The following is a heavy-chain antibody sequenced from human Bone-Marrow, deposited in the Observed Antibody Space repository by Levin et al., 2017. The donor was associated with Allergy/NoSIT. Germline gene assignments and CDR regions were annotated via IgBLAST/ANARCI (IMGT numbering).Heavy chain of an antibody. D-gene: IGHD2-15*01. CDR3: AKDILPLCSGGSCYSVASDI. V-gene: IGHV3-9*01. Sequence: PGGSLRLSCAASGFRFEDYAMHWVRQAPGKGLEWVSGITWNSLTIAYADSVKGRFTISRDNAKNSLYLQMNSLRAEDTAFYYCAKDILPLCSGGSCYSVASDIWGQGTLVTVSS. CDR1: GFRFEDYA. CDR2: ITWNSLTI. J-gene: IGHJ3*02.